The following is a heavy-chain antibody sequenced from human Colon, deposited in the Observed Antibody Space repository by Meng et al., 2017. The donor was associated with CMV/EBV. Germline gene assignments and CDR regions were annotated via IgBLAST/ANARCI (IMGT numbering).Heavy chain of an antibody. CDR3: VRHLEAGRNGYSEPF. Sequence: GESLKISCAASGFIFTSYTMNWVRQAPGKGLEWVSSISTSGRDIYYADSVKGRFTLSRDNAKNSLYLQMDSLRAVDTAVYYCVRHLEAGRNGYSEPFWGQGTLVTVSS. J-gene: IGHJ1*01. CDR1: GFIFTSYT. V-gene: IGHV3-21*01. CDR2: ISTSGRDI. D-gene: IGHD5-18*01.